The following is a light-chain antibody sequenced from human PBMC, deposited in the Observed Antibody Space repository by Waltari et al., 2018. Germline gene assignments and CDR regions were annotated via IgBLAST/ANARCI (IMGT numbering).Light chain of an antibody. V-gene: IGKV3-20*01. Sequence: EIVLTQSPGTLSLSPGERATLPCRAIQSVSRTVAWYKPKPGQAPKLLIYGASSRATDIPDRFTGSGSETDFSLTISSLEPEDFAIYFCQHYVRLPATFGQGTKVEIK. J-gene: IGKJ1*01. CDR3: QHYVRLPAT. CDR1: QSVSRTV. CDR2: GAS.